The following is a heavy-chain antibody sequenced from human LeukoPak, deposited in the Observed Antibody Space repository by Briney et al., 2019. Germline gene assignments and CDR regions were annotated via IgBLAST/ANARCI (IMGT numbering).Heavy chain of an antibody. J-gene: IGHJ4*02. Sequence: PEASVKVSCKASGYTFTGYYMHWVRQAPGQGLEWMGWINPNSGGTNYAQKFQGRVTMTRDTSISTAYMELSRLRSDDTAVYYCARDVLLSRSSGSPDYWGQGTLVTVSS. D-gene: IGHD3-10*01. V-gene: IGHV1-2*02. CDR3: ARDVLLSRSSGSPDY. CDR1: GYTFTGYY. CDR2: INPNSGGT.